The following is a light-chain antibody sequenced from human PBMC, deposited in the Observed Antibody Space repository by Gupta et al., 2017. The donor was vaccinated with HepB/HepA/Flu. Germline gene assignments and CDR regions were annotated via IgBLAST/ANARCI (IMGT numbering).Light chain of an antibody. CDR1: QSVSSSY. J-gene: IGKJ2*04. CDR2: GAS. Sequence: LTQSPATLTFSPGERATLSCRASQSVSSSYLAWYQQKPGQAPRLLIYGASSRATGIPDRFSGSGSGTDFTLTISRLEPEDFAVYYCQQYGSSPCSFGQGTKLEIK. V-gene: IGKV3-20*01. CDR3: QQYGSSPCS.